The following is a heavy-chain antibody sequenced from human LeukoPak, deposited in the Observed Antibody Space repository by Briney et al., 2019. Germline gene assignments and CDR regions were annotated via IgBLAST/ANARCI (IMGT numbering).Heavy chain of an antibody. J-gene: IGHJ5*02. Sequence: ASVKVSCKASGYTFTGYYMHWVRQAPGQGLEWMGWINPNSGGTNYAQKFQGRVTMTRDTSISTAYMELSRLRSDDTAVCYCARDYCSSTSCYTGGRWFDPWGQGTLVTVSS. D-gene: IGHD2-2*02. CDR1: GYTFTGYY. CDR3: ARDYCSSTSCYTGGRWFDP. V-gene: IGHV1-2*02. CDR2: INPNSGGT.